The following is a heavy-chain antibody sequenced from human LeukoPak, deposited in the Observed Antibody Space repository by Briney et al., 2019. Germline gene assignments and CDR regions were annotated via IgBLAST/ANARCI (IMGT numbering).Heavy chain of an antibody. CDR2: IYPADSDT. D-gene: IGHD2-21*02. CDR3: ARQRRYCGGDCYSGYFDY. CDR1: GYAFTYYY. J-gene: IGHJ4*02. Sequence: GESLHTSCQGSGYAFTYYYIGWGRPMPGKGLEWMGIIYPADSDTRYSPSFQGQVTISADKSISTAYLQWRSLKASDTAMYFCARQRRYCGGDCYSGYFDYWGQGTLVTVSS. V-gene: IGHV5-51*01.